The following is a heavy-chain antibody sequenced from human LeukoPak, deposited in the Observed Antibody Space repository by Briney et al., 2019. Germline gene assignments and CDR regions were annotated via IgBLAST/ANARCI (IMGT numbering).Heavy chain of an antibody. V-gene: IGHV4-34*01. J-gene: IGHJ5*02. CDR3: ARSDPVAGTDNWFDP. CDR2: INHSGST. CDR1: GGSFSGYY. Sequence: PSETLSLTCAVYGGSFSGYYWSWIRQPPGKGLEWIGEINHSGSTNYNPSLKSRVTISVDTSKNQFSLKLSSVTAADTAVYYCARSDPVAGTDNWFDPWGQGTLVTVSS. D-gene: IGHD6-19*01.